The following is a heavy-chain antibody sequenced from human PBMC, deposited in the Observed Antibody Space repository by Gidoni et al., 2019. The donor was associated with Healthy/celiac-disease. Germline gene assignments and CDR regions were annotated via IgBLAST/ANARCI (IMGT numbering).Heavy chain of an antibody. CDR3: AKYPLLIAAAGKNWFDP. D-gene: IGHD6-13*01. J-gene: IGHJ5*02. CDR1: GFTFSSYA. Sequence: EVQLLESGGGLVQPGGSLRLSCAASGFTFSSYAMSWVRQAPGKGLEWVSAISGSGGSTYYADSVKGRFTISRDKSKNTLYLQMNSLRAEDTAVYYCAKYPLLIAAAGKNWFDPWGQGTLVTVSS. CDR2: ISGSGGST. V-gene: IGHV3-23*01.